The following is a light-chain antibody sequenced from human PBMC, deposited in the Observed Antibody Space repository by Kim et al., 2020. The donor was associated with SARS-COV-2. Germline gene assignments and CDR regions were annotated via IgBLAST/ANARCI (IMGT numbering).Light chain of an antibody. J-gene: IGLJ1*01. V-gene: IGLV1-40*01. Sequence: RVNVSCTGSSANSGAGYEVHWYQPLPGTAHKLVIYANPNRPSGIPDRLAVSKSGTAASLAITGLLAADEAEYYCQSYDSGLSGSVFGTGTKVTVL. CDR2: ANP. CDR1: SANSGAGYE. CDR3: QSYDSGLSGSV.